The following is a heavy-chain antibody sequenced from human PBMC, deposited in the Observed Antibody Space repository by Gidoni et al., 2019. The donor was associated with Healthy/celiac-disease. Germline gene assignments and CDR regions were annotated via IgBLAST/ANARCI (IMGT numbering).Heavy chain of an antibody. Sequence: QVQLVESGGGVVQAGRSLRPSCAASGFNFSSSALHWVRQAPGKGLEWVAVISYDGSNKYYAASVKGRFTISRDNSKNTLYLQMNSLRAEDTAVYYLARGITILGWGQGTLVTVSS. CDR3: ARGITILG. CDR2: ISYDGSNK. D-gene: IGHD3-3*01. V-gene: IGHV3-30-3*01. CDR1: GFNFSSSA. J-gene: IGHJ4*02.